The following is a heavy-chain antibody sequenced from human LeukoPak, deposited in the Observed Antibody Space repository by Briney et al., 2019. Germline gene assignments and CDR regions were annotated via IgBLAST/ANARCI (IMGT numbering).Heavy chain of an antibody. CDR2: ISYDGGKR. J-gene: IGHJ5*02. CDR3: ARAGSTNSFDP. D-gene: IGHD2-8*01. V-gene: IGHV3-30-3*01. CDR1: GFNFITYA. Sequence: GGSLRLSCVGSGFNFITYALHWVRQAPGRGPEWVAVISYDGGKRFYADSVKGRFTISRDNSKNTLYLQMNSLEIEDTAVYYCARAGSTNSFDPWGQGTLVTVSS.